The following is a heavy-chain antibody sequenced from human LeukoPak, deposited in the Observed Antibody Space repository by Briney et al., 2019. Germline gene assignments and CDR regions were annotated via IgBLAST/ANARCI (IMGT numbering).Heavy chain of an antibody. V-gene: IGHV3-66*01. CDR3: ASGFSYGKVDY. CDR1: GFTVSSNY. CDR2: IYSGGRI. J-gene: IGHJ4*02. D-gene: IGHD5-18*01. Sequence: PGGSLRLSCAASGFTVSSNYMSWVRQAPGKGLEWVSLIYSGGRIFYADSVKGRFIISTDNFKNTLYLQMNSLRAEDTAVYYCASGFSYGKVDYWGQGTLVTVSS.